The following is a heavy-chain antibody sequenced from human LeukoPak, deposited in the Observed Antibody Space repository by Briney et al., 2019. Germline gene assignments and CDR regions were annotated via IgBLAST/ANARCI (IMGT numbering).Heavy chain of an antibody. V-gene: IGHV3-21*01. CDR2: ISTGSNYI. D-gene: IGHD6-19*01. CDR3: ARAIAVAGPYYFDY. Sequence: GGSLRLSCAASGFTFSGYSMNWVRQAPGKGLEWVSSISTGSNYIYYADSVKGRFTISRDNAKNSLSLQMNSLRAEDTAVYYCARAIAVAGPYYFDYWGQGTLVTVSS. J-gene: IGHJ4*02. CDR1: GFTFSGYS.